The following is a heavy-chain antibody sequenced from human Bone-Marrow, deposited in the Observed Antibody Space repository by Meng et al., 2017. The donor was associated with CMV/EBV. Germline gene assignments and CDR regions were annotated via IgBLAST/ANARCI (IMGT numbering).Heavy chain of an antibody. V-gene: IGHV3-48*03. J-gene: IGHJ4*02. CDR2: ISTSDSSV. CDR1: GFTFSSYE. Sequence: GGSLRLSCAASGFTFSSYEMNWVRQAPGKGLEWVSYISTSDSSVYYADSVKGRFTLSRDNAKNSLYLQMNGLRAEDTAVYYCARVPSDYWGQGTLVTVSS. CDR3: ARVPSDY.